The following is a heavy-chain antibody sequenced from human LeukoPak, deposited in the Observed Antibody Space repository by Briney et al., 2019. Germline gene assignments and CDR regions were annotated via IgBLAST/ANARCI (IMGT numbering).Heavy chain of an antibody. CDR3: ARDFYYCSSTSCYDWFDP. D-gene: IGHD2-2*01. V-gene: IGHV4-39*07. CDR1: GGSISSSSYY. CDR2: IYYSGST. J-gene: IGHJ5*02. Sequence: SETLSLSCTVSGGSISSSSYYWGWIRQPPGKGLEWIGSIYYSGSTYYNPSLKSRVTISVDTSKNQFSLKLSSVTAADTAVYYCARDFYYCSSTSCYDWFDPWGQGTLVTVSS.